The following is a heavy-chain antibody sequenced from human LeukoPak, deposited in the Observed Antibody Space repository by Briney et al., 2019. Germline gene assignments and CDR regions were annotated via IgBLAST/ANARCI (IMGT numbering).Heavy chain of an antibody. CDR1: GFTVSSYY. D-gene: IGHD4-17*01. Sequence: PGGSLRLSCAASGFTVSSYYMSWVRQAPGKGLEWVSVIYSGGSTYYADSVKGRFTISRDNSKNTLYLQMNSLRAEDTAVYYCARAQLDGDLDYWGQGTLVTVSS. CDR3: ARAQLDGDLDY. J-gene: IGHJ4*02. V-gene: IGHV3-66*01. CDR2: IYSGGST.